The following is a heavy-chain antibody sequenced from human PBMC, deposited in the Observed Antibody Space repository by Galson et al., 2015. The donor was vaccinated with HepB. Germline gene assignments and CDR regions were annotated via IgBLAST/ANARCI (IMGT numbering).Heavy chain of an antibody. CDR2: VSNDGVKT. CDR1: GFTFGTYV. CDR3: ARGETYYNSGNFAPLDP. D-gene: IGHD3-10*01. V-gene: IGHV3-30-3*01. Sequence: SLRLSCADSGFTFGTYVMHWVRQAPGKGLEWVSVVSNDGVKTSYADSVKGRFTISRDNSKNTLYLQMNSLRVEDTAVYFCARGETYYNSGNFAPLDPWGQGTLVTVSS. J-gene: IGHJ5*02.